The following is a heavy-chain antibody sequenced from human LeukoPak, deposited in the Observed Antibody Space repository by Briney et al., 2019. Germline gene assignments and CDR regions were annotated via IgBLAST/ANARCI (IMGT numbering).Heavy chain of an antibody. V-gene: IGHV4-61*02. CDR3: ARHNGFDRGYYYYMDV. Sequence: SETLSLTCTVSGGSISTGRYYWSWIRQPAGKGLEWIGRVYTSGITNYNPSLKSRITMSADTSKNQCSLKLTSVPAADTAVYYCARHNGFDRGYYYYMDVWGKGTTVTVSS. D-gene: IGHD3-9*01. J-gene: IGHJ6*03. CDR1: GGSISTGRYY. CDR2: VYTSGIT.